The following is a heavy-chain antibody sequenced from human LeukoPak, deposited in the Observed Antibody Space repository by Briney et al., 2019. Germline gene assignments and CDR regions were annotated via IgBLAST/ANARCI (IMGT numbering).Heavy chain of an antibody. Sequence: KPSETLSLTCTVSGGSISSGGYYWSWIRQHPGKGLEWIGYIYYSGGTYYNPSLKSRVTISVDTSKNQFSLKLSSVTAADTAVYYCARAGLSLPVDYWGQGTLVTVSS. CDR1: GGSISSGGYY. D-gene: IGHD3-16*02. V-gene: IGHV4-31*03. CDR3: ARAGLSLPVDY. CDR2: IYYSGGT. J-gene: IGHJ4*02.